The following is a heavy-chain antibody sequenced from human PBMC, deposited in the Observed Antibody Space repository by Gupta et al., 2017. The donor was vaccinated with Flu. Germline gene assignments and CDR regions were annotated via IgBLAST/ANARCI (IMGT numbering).Heavy chain of an antibody. V-gene: IGHV4-59*01. J-gene: IGHJ3*02. CDR2: IYYSGST. Sequence: QVQLQESGPGLVKPSETLSLTCTVSGGSISSYYWSWIRQPPGKGLEWIGYIYYSGSTNYNPSLKSRVTISVDTSKNQFSLKLSSVTAADTAVYYCARLAELGPLGPNDAFDIWGQGTMVTVSS. CDR1: GGSISSYY. D-gene: IGHD7-27*01. CDR3: ARLAELGPLGPNDAFDI.